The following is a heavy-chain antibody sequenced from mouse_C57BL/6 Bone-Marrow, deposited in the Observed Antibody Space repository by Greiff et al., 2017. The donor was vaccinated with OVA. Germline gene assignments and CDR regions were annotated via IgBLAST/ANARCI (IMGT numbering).Heavy chain of an antibody. CDR3: ASDYCGSSYVAY. D-gene: IGHD1-1*01. J-gene: IGHJ3*01. Sequence: QVQLQQPGAELVRPGTSVKLSCKASGYTFTSYWMHWVKQRPGQGLEWLGVIYPSDSSTNYTQKFKGKATLTVATSSSTAYMQLSSLTSEDSAVYYCASDYCGSSYVAYWGQGTLVTVSA. V-gene: IGHV1-59*01. CDR2: IYPSDSST. CDR1: GYTFTSYW.